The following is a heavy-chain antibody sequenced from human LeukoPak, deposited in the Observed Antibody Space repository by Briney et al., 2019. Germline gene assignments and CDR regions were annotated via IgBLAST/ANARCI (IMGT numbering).Heavy chain of an antibody. Sequence: SVKVSCKASGGTFISYAISWVRQAPGKGLEGRGGIIPIFGTANYAQKFQGRVTITTDESTSTAYMELSSLRSEDTAVYYCAREGSLVGSSWYRNAFDIWGQGTMVTVSS. V-gene: IGHV1-69*05. J-gene: IGHJ3*02. CDR1: GGTFISYA. D-gene: IGHD6-13*01. CDR3: AREGSLVGSSWYRNAFDI. CDR2: IIPIFGTA.